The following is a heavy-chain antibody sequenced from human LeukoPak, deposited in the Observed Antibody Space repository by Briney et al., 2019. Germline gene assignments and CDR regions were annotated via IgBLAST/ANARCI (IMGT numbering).Heavy chain of an antibody. D-gene: IGHD4-17*01. CDR2: ISVSGGST. CDR1: GFTFRSYA. V-gene: IGHV3-23*01. CDR3: AKLRGGSDDYGDQRGY. J-gene: IGHJ4*02. Sequence: GGSLRLSCAASGFTFRSYAMSWVRQAPGKGLEWVSGISVSGGSTFSADSVKGRFPISRDNSKNTVYLQMDSLRAEDTAVYFCAKLRGGSDDYGDQRGYWGQGTLVTVSS.